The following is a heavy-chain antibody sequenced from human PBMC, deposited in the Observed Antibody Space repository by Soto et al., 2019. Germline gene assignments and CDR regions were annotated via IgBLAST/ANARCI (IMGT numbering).Heavy chain of an antibody. J-gene: IGHJ4*02. V-gene: IGHV4-4*02. Sequence: PSETLSLTCAVSGGSISSSNWWSWVRQPPGKGLEWIGEIYHSGSTNYNPSLKSRVTISVDKSKNQFSLKLSSVTAADTAVYYCARDKHHDYYDSSGLLDYWGQGTLVTVSS. CDR1: GGSISSSNW. CDR3: ARDKHHDYYDSSGLLDY. D-gene: IGHD3-22*01. CDR2: IYHSGST.